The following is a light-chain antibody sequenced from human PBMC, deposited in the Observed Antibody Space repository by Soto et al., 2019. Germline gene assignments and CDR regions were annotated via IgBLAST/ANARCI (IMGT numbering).Light chain of an antibody. Sequence: QSVLTQPASVSGSPGQSITISCTGTSSDVGGFNYVSWYQQHPGKAPKLMIYDVTNRPSGVPYRFSGSKSGNTASLTISGLQAEDEADYYCNSYTSSSTYVFGTGTKAPS. CDR2: DVT. CDR3: NSYTSSSTYV. CDR1: SSDVGGFNY. V-gene: IGLV2-14*03. J-gene: IGLJ1*01.